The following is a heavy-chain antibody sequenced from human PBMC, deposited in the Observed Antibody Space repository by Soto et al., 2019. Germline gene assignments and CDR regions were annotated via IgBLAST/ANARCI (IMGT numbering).Heavy chain of an antibody. Sequence: SETLSLTCTVSGGSISSYYWSWIRQPPGKGLEWIGYIYYSGSTNYNPSLKSRVTISVDTSKNQFSLKLSSVTAADTAVYYCARESYDFWSGYNYYYYGMDVWGQGTTVTVSS. J-gene: IGHJ6*02. V-gene: IGHV4-59*01. CDR3: ARESYDFWSGYNYYYYGMDV. D-gene: IGHD3-3*01. CDR2: IYYSGST. CDR1: GGSISSYY.